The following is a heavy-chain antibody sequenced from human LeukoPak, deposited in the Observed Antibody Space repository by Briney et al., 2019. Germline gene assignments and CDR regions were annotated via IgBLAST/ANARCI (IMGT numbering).Heavy chain of an antibody. J-gene: IGHJ3*02. CDR3: ARAPGSADDAFDI. CDR2: IYHSGST. D-gene: IGHD3-10*01. V-gene: IGHV4-34*01. CDR1: GGSFSGYY. Sequence: SETLSLTCAVYGGSFSGYYWSWIRQPPGKGLEWIGSIYHSGSTYYNPSLKSRVTISVDTSKNQFSLKLSSVTAADTAVYYCARAPGSADDAFDIWGQGTMVTVSS.